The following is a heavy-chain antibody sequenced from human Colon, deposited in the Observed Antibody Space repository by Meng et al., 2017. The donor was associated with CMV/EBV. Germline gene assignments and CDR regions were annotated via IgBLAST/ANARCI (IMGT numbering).Heavy chain of an antibody. CDR1: GYTFSTSS. Sequence: SVKVSCKASGYTFSTSSINWVRQAPGQGLEWLGGFIPQFASATAAQKFQGRVTVTADGSTSTVFMELSSLTFEDTAIYYCVRGGSNGWSHWGQGTLVTVSS. CDR3: VRGGSNGWSH. J-gene: IGHJ4*02. CDR2: FIPQFASA. D-gene: IGHD6-19*01. V-gene: IGHV1-69*13.